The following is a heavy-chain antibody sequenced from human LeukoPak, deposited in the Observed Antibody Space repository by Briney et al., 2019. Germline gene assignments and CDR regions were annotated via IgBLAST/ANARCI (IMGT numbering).Heavy chain of an antibody. V-gene: IGHV4-59*01. CDR3: VVGSGSYLRFDY. CDR2: IYYSGST. D-gene: IGHD3-10*01. CDR1: GGSISSYY. J-gene: IGHJ4*02. Sequence: SETLSLTCTVSGGSISSYYWSWIRQPPGKGLEWIGYIYYSGSTNYNPSLKSRVTISVDTSKNQFSLELSSVTAADTAVYYCVVGSGSYLRFDYWGQGTLVTVSS.